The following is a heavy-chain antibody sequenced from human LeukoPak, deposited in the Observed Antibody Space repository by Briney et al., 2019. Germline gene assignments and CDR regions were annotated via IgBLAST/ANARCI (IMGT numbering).Heavy chain of an antibody. Sequence: ASVKVSCKASGYTFTSYGIRWVRQAPGQGLEWMGWISAYIGNTNYAQKLQGRVTMTTDTSTSTAYMELRSLRSDDTAVYYCARDPRLRLGELSLFRPNWFDPWGQGTLVTVSS. CDR3: ARDPRLRLGELSLFRPNWFDP. CDR1: GYTFTSYG. CDR2: ISAYIGNT. V-gene: IGHV1-18*04. J-gene: IGHJ5*02. D-gene: IGHD3-16*02.